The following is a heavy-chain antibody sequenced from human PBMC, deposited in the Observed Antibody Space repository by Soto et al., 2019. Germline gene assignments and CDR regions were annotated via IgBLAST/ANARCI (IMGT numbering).Heavy chain of an antibody. Sequence: QVQLQESGPGLVKPSETLSLTCTVSGDSISRYYWSWIRLSPGKGLEWIGYIYYSGETNYNPSVKSRVTIXIDRTKNQFSLKLSSVTAADTAVYYCARDQGGEFLKGSGMDVWGQGTTVTVSS. CDR1: GDSISRYY. V-gene: IGHV4-59*01. J-gene: IGHJ6*02. CDR2: IYYSGET. CDR3: ARDQGGEFLKGSGMDV. D-gene: IGHD3-10*01.